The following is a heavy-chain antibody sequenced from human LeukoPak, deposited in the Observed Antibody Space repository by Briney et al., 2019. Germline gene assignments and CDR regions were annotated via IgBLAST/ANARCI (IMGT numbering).Heavy chain of an antibody. D-gene: IGHD4-23*01. CDR1: GGSISSSSYY. V-gene: IGHV4-39*07. J-gene: IGHJ4*02. Sequence: SETLSLTCTVSGGSISSSSYYWGWIRQPPGKGLEWIGSIYYSGSTYYNPSLKSRVTISVDTSKNQFSLKLSSVTAADTAVYYCARVFNGVRWSKGYFDYWGQGTLVTVSS. CDR3: ARVFNGVRWSKGYFDY. CDR2: IYYSGST.